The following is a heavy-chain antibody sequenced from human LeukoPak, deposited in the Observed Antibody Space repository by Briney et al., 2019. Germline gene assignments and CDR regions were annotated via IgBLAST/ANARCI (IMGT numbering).Heavy chain of an antibody. CDR2: ISYDGSNK. V-gene: IGHV3-30*03. CDR3: ASPSVRTAHGFDI. Sequence: GRSLRLSCAASGFTFSSYGMHWVRQAPGKGLEWVAVISYDGSNKYYADSVKGRFTISRDNSKNTLYLQMNSLRAEDTAVYYCASPSVRTAHGFDIWGQGTMVTVSS. CDR1: GFTFSSYG. D-gene: IGHD6-19*01. J-gene: IGHJ3*02.